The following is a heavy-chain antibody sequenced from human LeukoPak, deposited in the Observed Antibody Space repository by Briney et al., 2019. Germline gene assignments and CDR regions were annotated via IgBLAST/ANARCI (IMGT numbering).Heavy chain of an antibody. CDR2: IYSGGST. J-gene: IGHJ6*03. Sequence: GGSLRLSCAASGFTVSSNYMSWVRQAPGKGLEWVSVIYSGGSTYYADSVKGRFTISRDNSKNTLYLQMNSLRAEDTAVYYCAKVGYYDSRDYYYYYLDVWGKGTTVTISS. CDR3: AKVGYYDSRDYYYYYLDV. V-gene: IGHV3-66*02. D-gene: IGHD3-22*01. CDR1: GFTVSSNY.